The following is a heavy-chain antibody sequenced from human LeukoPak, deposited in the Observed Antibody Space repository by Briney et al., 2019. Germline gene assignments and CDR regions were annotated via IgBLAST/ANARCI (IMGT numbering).Heavy chain of an antibody. V-gene: IGHV3-30*03. J-gene: IGHJ4*02. D-gene: IGHD3-10*01. CDR3: ARGPMVRTNLFDY. CDR2: ISYDGSNK. Sequence: GGSLRLSCAASGFTFSSYGMHWVRQAPGKGLEWVAVISYDGSNKYYADSVKGRFTISRDNSKNTLYLQMNSLRAEDTAVYYCARGPMVRTNLFDYWGQGTLVTVSS. CDR1: GFTFSSYG.